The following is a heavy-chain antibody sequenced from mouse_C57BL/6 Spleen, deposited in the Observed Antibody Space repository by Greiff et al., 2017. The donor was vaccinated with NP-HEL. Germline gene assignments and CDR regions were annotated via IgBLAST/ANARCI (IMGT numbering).Heavy chain of an antibody. CDR1: GYTFTSYW. CDR2: IDPSDSET. Sequence: VQLQQSGAELVRPGSSVKLSCKASGYTFTSYWMHWVKQRPIQGLEWIGNIDPSDSETHYNQKFKDKATLTVDKSSSTAYMQLSSLTSEDSAVYYCARWGGSSDYWYFDVWGTGTTVTVSS. V-gene: IGHV1-52*01. CDR3: ARWGGSSDYWYFDV. J-gene: IGHJ1*03. D-gene: IGHD1-1*01.